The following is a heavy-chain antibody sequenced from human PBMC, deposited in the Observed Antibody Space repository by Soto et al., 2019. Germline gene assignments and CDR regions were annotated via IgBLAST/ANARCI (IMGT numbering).Heavy chain of an antibody. J-gene: IGHJ5*02. D-gene: IGHD1-26*01. CDR2: IYGTGTT. CDR3: AGFSSGTYLFDL. CDR1: DGSISSYY. V-gene: IGHV4-59*01. Sequence: SETLSLTCTVSDGSISSYYWSWIRQPPGKGLECIGYIYGTGTTNYSPSLTNRVTISVDMSKNQFSLRLSSVTAADTAVYYCAGFSSGTYLFDLWGQGTPVTVSS.